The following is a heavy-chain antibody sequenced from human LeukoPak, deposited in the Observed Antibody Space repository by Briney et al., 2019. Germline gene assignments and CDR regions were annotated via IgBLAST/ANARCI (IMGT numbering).Heavy chain of an antibody. J-gene: IGHJ4*02. D-gene: IGHD3-3*01. CDR1: GYSISSGYY. CDR3: ARHGRPSPYDFWSGYEF. CDR2: IYHSGST. V-gene: IGHV4-38-2*01. Sequence: PSETLTLTCAVSGYSISSGYYWGWPRQPPGRGLEWIGSIYHSGSTYYDASLKGRVTISGDTSRNQLSLQLSSVTAADTAVYYCARHGRPSPYDFWSGYEFWGQGTLVTVSS.